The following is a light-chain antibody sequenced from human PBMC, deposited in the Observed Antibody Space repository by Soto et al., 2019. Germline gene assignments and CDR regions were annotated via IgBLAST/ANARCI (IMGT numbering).Light chain of an antibody. CDR3: AAWDDRLSGPV. V-gene: IGLV1-47*01. Sequence: QSVLTQPPSASGTPGQRVAISCSGSNSTIGSNYVYWYRQLPGTAPKLLIYRNDLRPSGVPDRLSGSKSGTSASLAISGLRSEDEADYYCAAWDDRLSGPVFGGGTKLTVL. CDR1: NSTIGSNY. J-gene: IGLJ3*02. CDR2: RND.